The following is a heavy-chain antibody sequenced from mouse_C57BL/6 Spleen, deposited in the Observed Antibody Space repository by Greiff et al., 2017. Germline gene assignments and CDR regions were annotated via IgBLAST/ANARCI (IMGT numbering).Heavy chain of an antibody. Sequence: VQLQESGPGLVQPSQSLSITCTVSGFSLTSYGVHWVRQSPGKGLEWLGVIWSGGSTDYNAAFISRLSISKDNSKSQVFFKMNSLQADDTAIYYCARPAHGYDPAWFAYWGQGTLVTVSA. D-gene: IGHD2-2*01. CDR1: GFSLTSYG. CDR2: IWSGGST. V-gene: IGHV2-2*01. J-gene: IGHJ3*01. CDR3: ARPAHGYDPAWFAY.